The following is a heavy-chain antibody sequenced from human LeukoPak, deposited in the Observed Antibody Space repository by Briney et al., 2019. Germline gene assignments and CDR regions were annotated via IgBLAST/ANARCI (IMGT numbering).Heavy chain of an antibody. CDR1: GFTVSSKY. CDR3: ARDLTSTSGYLSGNFDF. D-gene: IGHD3-22*01. J-gene: IGHJ4*02. V-gene: IGHV3-7*01. CDR2: IKQDGSEK. Sequence: GGSLRLSCAASGFTVSSKYISWVRQAPGKGLEWVANIKQDGSEKYYVDSAKGRFTISRDNAKNSLYLQMNSLRAEDTAMYYCARDLTSTSGYLSGNFDFWGQGTLVTVSS.